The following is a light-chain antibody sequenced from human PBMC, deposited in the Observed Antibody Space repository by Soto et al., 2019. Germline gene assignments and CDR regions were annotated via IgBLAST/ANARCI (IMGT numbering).Light chain of an antibody. V-gene: IGLV1-44*01. CDR2: TND. Sequence: QSVLTQPPSASGTPGQRVTLSCSGSNSNIGSNPVNWYSQLPGTAPKLLIYTNDQRPSGVPDRFSGSKTGTSASLAISGLQYEEEADYYCAAWDGSLNGYVFGTGTKLTVL. CDR3: AAWDGSLNGYV. CDR1: NSNIGSNP. J-gene: IGLJ1*01.